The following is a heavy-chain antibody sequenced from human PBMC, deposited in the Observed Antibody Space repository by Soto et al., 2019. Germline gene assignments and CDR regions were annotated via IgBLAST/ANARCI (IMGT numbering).Heavy chain of an antibody. CDR3: ARGYGALFDY. D-gene: IGHD4-17*01. J-gene: IGHJ4*02. Sequence: SETLSLTCAVYGGSFIGYYWSWIRQPPGKGLEWIGEINHSGSTNYNPSLKSRVTISVDTSKNQFSLKLSSVTAADTAVYYCARGYGALFDYWGQGTLVTVPQ. CDR1: GGSFIGYY. CDR2: INHSGST. V-gene: IGHV4-34*01.